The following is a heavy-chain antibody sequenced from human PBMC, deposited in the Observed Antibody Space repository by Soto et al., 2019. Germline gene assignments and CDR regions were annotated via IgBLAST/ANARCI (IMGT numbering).Heavy chain of an antibody. J-gene: IGHJ5*02. V-gene: IGHV3-21*01. CDR3: TGDASRDSSARGWFDP. CDR2: TSSNSAYI. Sequence: GGSLRLSCAASGFTFRSFTMNWVRQAPGKGLEWVSTTSSNSAYIYYTDALRGRFTISRDNAKNSLHLQMNSLRAEDTAVYHCTGDASRDSSARGWFDPWGPGTLVSVSS. D-gene: IGHD6-13*01. CDR1: GFTFRSFT.